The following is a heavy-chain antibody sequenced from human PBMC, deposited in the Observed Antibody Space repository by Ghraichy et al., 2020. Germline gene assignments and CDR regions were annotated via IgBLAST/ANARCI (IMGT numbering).Heavy chain of an antibody. J-gene: IGHJ6*02. CDR3: ARDRYSNYGYYYGMDV. CDR2: ISSSGSTI. D-gene: IGHD4-11*01. Sequence: GSLRLSCAASGFTFSSYEMNWVRQAPGKGLEWVSYISSSGSTIYYADSVKGRFTISRDNAKNSLYLQMNSLRAEDTAVYYCARDRYSNYGYYYGMDVWGQGTTVTVSS. V-gene: IGHV3-48*03. CDR1: GFTFSSYE.